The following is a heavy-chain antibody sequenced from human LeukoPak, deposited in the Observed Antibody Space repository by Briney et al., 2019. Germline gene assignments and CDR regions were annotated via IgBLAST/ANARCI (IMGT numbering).Heavy chain of an antibody. CDR1: GFIFNDYY. J-gene: IGHJ4*02. D-gene: IGHD2-15*01. Sequence: PGGSLRLSCTASGFIFNDYYMSWIRQAPGKGLEWLSYISSTSIYTNYADSVKGRFTISRDDANNSLLLQMNGLRAEDTAVYYCARGSGDFDSWGQGTLVTVSS. CDR2: ISSTSIYT. V-gene: IGHV3-11*06. CDR3: ARGSGDFDS.